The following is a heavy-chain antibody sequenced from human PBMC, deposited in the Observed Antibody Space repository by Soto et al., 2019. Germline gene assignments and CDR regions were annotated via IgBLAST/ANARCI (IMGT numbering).Heavy chain of an antibody. D-gene: IGHD3-22*01. CDR1: GYTFTSCG. CDR2: ISAYNGNT. V-gene: IGHV1-18*01. Sequence: ASVKVSCKASGYTFTSCGISWVRQAPGQGLEWMGWISAYNGNTKYAQKLQGRVTMTTDTSTSTAYMELRSLRSDDTAVYYCARKAYYYDSSGMMDYWGQGALVTVSS. CDR3: ARKAYYYDSSGMMDY. J-gene: IGHJ4*02.